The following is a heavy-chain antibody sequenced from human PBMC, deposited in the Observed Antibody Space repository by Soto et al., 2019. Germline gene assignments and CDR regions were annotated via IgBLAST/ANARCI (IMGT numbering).Heavy chain of an antibody. CDR3: ATKAVSGWFFDY. D-gene: IGHD6-19*01. V-gene: IGHV1-69*13. CDR2: FIPIFETA. Sequence: SVKVSCKASGGTFKSFTFTWVRQAPGQGLEWMGGFIPIFETATYAQKFQDRVTITADESRSTVSMELSSLRSADTAVYYCATKAVSGWFFDYWGQGTVVTVS. J-gene: IGHJ4*02. CDR1: GGTFKSFT.